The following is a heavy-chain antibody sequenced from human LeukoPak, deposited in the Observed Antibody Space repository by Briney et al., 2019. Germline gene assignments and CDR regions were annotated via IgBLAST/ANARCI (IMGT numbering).Heavy chain of an antibody. J-gene: IGHJ6*03. Sequence: PGGSPRLSCAASGFTFSSYVMHWVRQAPGKGLEWVAIISYDGSNKYYADSVKGRFTISRDNSKNTLYLQMNSLRAEDTAVYYCARECSDGSGSCMDVWGKGTTVTVSS. D-gene: IGHD3-10*01. V-gene: IGHV3-30*04. CDR3: ARECSDGSGSCMDV. CDR2: ISYDGSNK. CDR1: GFTFSSYV.